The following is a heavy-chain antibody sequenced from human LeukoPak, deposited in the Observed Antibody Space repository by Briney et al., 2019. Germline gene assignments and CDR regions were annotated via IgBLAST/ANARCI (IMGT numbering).Heavy chain of an antibody. Sequence: PGGSLRLSCAASGFTFSNYEMHWVRQAPGKGLEWVSYISSSDNTINYADSVKGRFTISRDNAKNSLYLQMNSLRAEDTAVYYCAREESSSSGYYFDYWGQGALVTVSS. CDR3: AREESSSSGYYFDY. V-gene: IGHV3-48*03. J-gene: IGHJ4*02. CDR2: ISSSDNTI. D-gene: IGHD6-6*01. CDR1: GFTFSNYE.